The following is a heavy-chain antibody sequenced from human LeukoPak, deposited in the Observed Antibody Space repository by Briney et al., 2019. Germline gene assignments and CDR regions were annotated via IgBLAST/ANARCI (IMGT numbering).Heavy chain of an antibody. CDR2: IYHSGST. V-gene: IGHV4-4*02. J-gene: IGHJ4*02. D-gene: IGHD3-10*01. CDR1: GGPISSSNW. CDR3: ARRPRRWFGEQHFDY. Sequence: SGTLSLTCAVSGGPISSSNWWSWVRPPPGKGLEWIGEIYHSGSTNYNPSLKSRVTISVDKSKNQFSLKLGSVTAADTAVYYCARRPRRWFGEQHFDYWGQGTLVTVSS.